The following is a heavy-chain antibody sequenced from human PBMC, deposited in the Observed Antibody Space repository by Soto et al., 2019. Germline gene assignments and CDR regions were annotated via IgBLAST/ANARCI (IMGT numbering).Heavy chain of an antibody. V-gene: IGHV3-21*01. CDR3: ARDSSSWYSPYFDY. J-gene: IGHJ4*02. D-gene: IGHD6-13*01. Sequence: GGSLRLSCAASGFTFSSYSMNWVRQAPGKGLEWVSSISSSSSYIYYADSVKGRFTISRDNAKNSLYLQMNSLRAEDTAVYYCARDSSSWYSPYFDYWGQGTLVTVSS. CDR2: ISSSSSYI. CDR1: GFTFSSYS.